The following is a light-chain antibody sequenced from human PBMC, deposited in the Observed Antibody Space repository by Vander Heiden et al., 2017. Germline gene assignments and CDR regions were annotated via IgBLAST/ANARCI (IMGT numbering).Light chain of an antibody. CDR1: QDISIW. J-gene: IGKJ2*01. Sequence: DIKMTQSPSTLSASAGDRVTITCRASQDISIWLAWYQQKPGQAPNLLIHKASNLESGVPSRFSGSGSGTEFTLTISSLQPDDFATYYCQHYNNFPYTFGQGTKLEIK. V-gene: IGKV1-5*03. CDR3: QHYNNFPYT. CDR2: KAS.